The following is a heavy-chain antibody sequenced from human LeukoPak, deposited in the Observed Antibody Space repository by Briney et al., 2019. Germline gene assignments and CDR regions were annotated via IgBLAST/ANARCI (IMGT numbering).Heavy chain of an antibody. CDR2: MYYSGSP. CDR3: ARVGYCSGATCSPWFDP. J-gene: IGHJ5*02. CDR1: GGSISSSSYY. D-gene: IGHD2-15*01. Sequence: TSETLSLTCTVSGGSISSSSYYWGWIRQPPGKGLEWIGSMYYSGSPYYNPSLKSRVTISVDTSKNQFSLKLSSVTAADTAVYYCARVGYCSGATCSPWFDPWGQGTLVTVSS. V-gene: IGHV4-39*01.